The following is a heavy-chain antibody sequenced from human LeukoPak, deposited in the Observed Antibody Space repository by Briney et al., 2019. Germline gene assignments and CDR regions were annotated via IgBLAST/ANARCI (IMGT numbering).Heavy chain of an antibody. Sequence: GGSLRLSCAASGFTFSSFSMNWVRQAPGKGLEWVANIKQDGSEKYYVDSVEGRFTISRDNAKNSLYLQMNSLRSDDTAVYYCARDWHGIAVAGKWEFDYWGQGTLVTVSS. D-gene: IGHD6-19*01. CDR1: GFTFSSFS. CDR3: ARDWHGIAVAGKWEFDY. V-gene: IGHV3-7*03. J-gene: IGHJ4*02. CDR2: IKQDGSEK.